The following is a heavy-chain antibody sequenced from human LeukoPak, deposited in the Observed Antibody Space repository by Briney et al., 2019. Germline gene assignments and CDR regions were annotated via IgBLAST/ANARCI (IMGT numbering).Heavy chain of an antibody. CDR3: CRPHIGWDLYFCDH. J-gene: IGHJ4*02. D-gene: IGHD2/OR15-2a*01. CDR2: TRRKEYNYAT. V-gene: IGHV3-73*01. CDR1: GFTFSDSA. Sequence: GGSLILSCAVSGFTFSDSALHRVRQASGKGLEWVGRTRRKEYNYATTYAASVTGRFTISRDESKDTAFLQMNSLTTEDTAVYYCCRPHIGWDLYFCDHWGQGAMVTVTS.